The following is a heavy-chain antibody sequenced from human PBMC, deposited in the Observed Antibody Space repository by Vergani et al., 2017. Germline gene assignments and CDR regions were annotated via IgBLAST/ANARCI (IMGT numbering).Heavy chain of an antibody. CDR2: ISGSGGST. J-gene: IGHJ4*02. Sequence: EVQVLESGGGLVQPGGSLRLSCAASGFTFSSYAMNWVRQAPGKGLEWVSAISGSGGSTYYADSVKGRFTISRDNSKNTLFLQMNSLRAEDTAVYYCAKGSRLDYFHSSGPASYFDYWGQGTLVTVSS. D-gene: IGHD3-22*01. CDR1: GFTFSSYA. V-gene: IGHV3-23*01. CDR3: AKGSRLDYFHSSGPASYFDY.